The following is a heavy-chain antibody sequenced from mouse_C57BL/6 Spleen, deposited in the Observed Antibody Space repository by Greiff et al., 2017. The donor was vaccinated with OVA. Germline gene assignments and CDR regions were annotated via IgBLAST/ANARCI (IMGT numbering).Heavy chain of an antibody. D-gene: IGHD2-1*01. J-gene: IGHJ3*01. V-gene: IGHV1-66*01. CDR2: IYPGSGNT. Sequence: VQLVESGPELVKPGASVKISCKASGYSFTSYYIHWVKQRPGQGLEWIGWIYPGSGNTKYNEKFKGKATLTADTSSSTAYMQLSSLTSEDSAVYYCAREEEGNYLAWFAYWGQGTLVTVSA. CDR3: AREEEGNYLAWFAY. CDR1: GYSFTSYY.